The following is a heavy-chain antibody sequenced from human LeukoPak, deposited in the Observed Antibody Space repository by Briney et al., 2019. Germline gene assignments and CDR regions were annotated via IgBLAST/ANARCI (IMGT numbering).Heavy chain of an antibody. CDR2: INSDGSIT. Sequence: GGSLRLSCAACGFTLSPYWMHWVRQAPGKGLVWVSRINSDGSITNYADSVKGRFTFSRDNAKSTLYLQMNSLRAEDTAVYYCARGLYGGSVNWFDPWGQGTLVTVSS. J-gene: IGHJ5*02. V-gene: IGHV3-74*01. CDR1: GFTLSPYW. CDR3: ARGLYGGSVNWFDP. D-gene: IGHD1-26*01.